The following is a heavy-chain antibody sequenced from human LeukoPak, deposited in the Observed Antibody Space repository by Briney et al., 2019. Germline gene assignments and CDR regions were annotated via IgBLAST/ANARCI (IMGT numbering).Heavy chain of an antibody. D-gene: IGHD3-22*01. Sequence: GGSLRLSCAASGFTFSSYSMNWVRQAPGKGLEWVSSISSSSSYIYYADSVKGRFTIPRDNAKNSLYLQMNSLRAEDTAVYYCASSDYYDSSGYYADAFDIWGQGTMVTVSS. V-gene: IGHV3-21*01. J-gene: IGHJ3*02. CDR2: ISSSSSYI. CDR3: ASSDYYDSSGYYADAFDI. CDR1: GFTFSSYS.